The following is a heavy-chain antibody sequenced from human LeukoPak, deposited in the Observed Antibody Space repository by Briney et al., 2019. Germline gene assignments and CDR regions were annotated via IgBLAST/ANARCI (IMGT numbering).Heavy chain of an antibody. Sequence: SETLSLTCTVSGGSISSSSYYWSWIRQPPGKGLEWIGYIYYSGSTNYNPSLKSRVTISVDTSKNQFSLKLSSETAADTAVYYCARLPFSTSDYYYGMDVWGQGTTVTVSS. J-gene: IGHJ6*02. V-gene: IGHV4-61*05. CDR2: IYYSGST. CDR3: ARLPFSTSDYYYGMDV. D-gene: IGHD2-2*01. CDR1: GGSISSSSYY.